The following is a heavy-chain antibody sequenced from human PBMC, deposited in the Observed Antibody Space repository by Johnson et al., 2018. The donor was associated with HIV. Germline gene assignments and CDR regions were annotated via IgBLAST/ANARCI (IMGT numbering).Heavy chain of an antibody. Sequence: MLLVESGGGLVQPGGSLRLSCAASGFTVSRNYMSWVRQAPGKGLEWVSVISIGGSTYYADSVKGRFTISRDNSKNTLYLQMNSLRAEDTAVYYCAKTAAADAFDIWGQGTMVTVSS. CDR3: AKTAAADAFDI. D-gene: IGHD2-2*01. CDR2: ISIGGST. V-gene: IGHV3-66*01. CDR1: GFTVSRNY. J-gene: IGHJ3*02.